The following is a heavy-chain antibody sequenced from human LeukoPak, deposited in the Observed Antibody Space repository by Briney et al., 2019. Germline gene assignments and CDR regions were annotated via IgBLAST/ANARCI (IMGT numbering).Heavy chain of an antibody. J-gene: IGHJ4*02. D-gene: IGHD6-13*01. CDR2: IRYDGSNK. V-gene: IGHV3-30*02. CDR3: ANQASIAAAVNFDY. Sequence: GGSLRLSCAASGFTFSGYSMNWVRQAPGKGLEWVAFIRYDGSNKYYADSVKGRFTISRDNSKNTLYLQMNSLRAEDTAVYYCANQASIAAAVNFDYWGQGTLVTVSS. CDR1: GFTFSGYS.